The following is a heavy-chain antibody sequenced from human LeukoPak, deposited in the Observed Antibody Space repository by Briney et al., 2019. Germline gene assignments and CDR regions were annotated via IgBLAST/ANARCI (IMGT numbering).Heavy chain of an antibody. CDR3: ARVLAMVRGVIDY. CDR2: IYSGGST. V-gene: IGHV3-66*01. J-gene: IGHJ4*02. Sequence: GGSLRLSCAASGFTVSSNYMSWVRQAPGKGLEWVSVIYSGGSTYYADSVKGRFTISRDNSKNTLYLQMNSLRVEDTAVYYCARVLAMVRGVIDYWGQGTLVTVSS. D-gene: IGHD3-10*01. CDR1: GFTVSSNY.